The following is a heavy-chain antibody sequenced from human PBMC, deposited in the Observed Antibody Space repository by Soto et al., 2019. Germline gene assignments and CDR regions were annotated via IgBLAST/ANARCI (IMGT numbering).Heavy chain of an antibody. Sequence: QVQLQESGPGLVKPSETLSLTCTVSGDSISNYYWSWIRQPPGKGLEWNGYIYYSGSTNYNPSLTCRVTLSVDTSKNQFSLKLSSVTAADTAVYYCARHLWVGSSWYLGAFDIWGQGTMVTVSS. D-gene: IGHD6-13*01. CDR3: ARHLWVGSSWYLGAFDI. V-gene: IGHV4-59*08. J-gene: IGHJ3*02. CDR2: IYYSGST. CDR1: GDSISNYY.